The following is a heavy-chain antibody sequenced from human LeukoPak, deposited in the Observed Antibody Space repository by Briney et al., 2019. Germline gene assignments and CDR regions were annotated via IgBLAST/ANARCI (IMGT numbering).Heavy chain of an antibody. J-gene: IGHJ4*02. Sequence: GSLRLSCTASGFTFSSYAMSWVRQAPGGGLEWVSAISGGGGSTWYADSVKGRFTISRDNSKNTLYMQMNSLRAEDTAVYYCAKDSYDSSGSRYDYWGQGTLVTVSS. CDR1: GFTFSSYA. D-gene: IGHD3-22*01. CDR3: AKDSYDSSGSRYDY. CDR2: ISGGGGST. V-gene: IGHV3-23*01.